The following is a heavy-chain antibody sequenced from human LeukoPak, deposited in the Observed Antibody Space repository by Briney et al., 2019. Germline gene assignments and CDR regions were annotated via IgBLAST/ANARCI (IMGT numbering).Heavy chain of an antibody. CDR3: AKTSKTYYSGFDY. CDR1: GFTFSIYA. Sequence: GGSLRLSCVASGFTFSIYAMNWVRQAPGKGLEWVSTVSDSGGSTYYADSVKGRFTISRDNSKDTLYLQMNSLRAEDTAIYYCAKTSKTYYSGFDYWGQGTLVTVSS. CDR2: VSDSGGST. V-gene: IGHV3-23*01. D-gene: IGHD2/OR15-2a*01. J-gene: IGHJ4*02.